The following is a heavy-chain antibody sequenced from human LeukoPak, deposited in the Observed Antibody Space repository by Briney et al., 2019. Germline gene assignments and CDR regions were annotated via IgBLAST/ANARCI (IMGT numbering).Heavy chain of an antibody. Sequence: GSLRLSCAASGFTVSSKYMSWVRQAPGKGLEWVSVMYSGGSTYYADSVEGRFTISRDNSKNTVYLQMNSLRAEDTAVYYCASVTMVRGPHFDYWGQGTLVTVSS. J-gene: IGHJ4*02. CDR2: MYSGGST. CDR1: GFTVSSKY. D-gene: IGHD3-10*01. CDR3: ASVTMVRGPHFDY. V-gene: IGHV3-53*01.